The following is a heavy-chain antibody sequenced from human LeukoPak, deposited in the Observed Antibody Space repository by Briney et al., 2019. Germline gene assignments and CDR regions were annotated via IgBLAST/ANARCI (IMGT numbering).Heavy chain of an antibody. CDR3: ARKLAL. CDR1: GFSFSTCA. CDR2: IGSRGDTI. V-gene: IGHV3-48*02. J-gene: IGHJ4*02. Sequence: PGGSLRLSCATSGFSFSTCAMNWVRQAPGKGLEWIAYIGSRGDTIYYADSVKGRFTISRDNAKNSLFLQMNSLREEDTAVYFCARKLALWGQGTLVTVSS.